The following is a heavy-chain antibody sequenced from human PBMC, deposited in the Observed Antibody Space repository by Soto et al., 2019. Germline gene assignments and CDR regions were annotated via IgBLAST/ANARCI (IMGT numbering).Heavy chain of an antibody. V-gene: IGHV3-30*18. CDR2: ISYDGSNK. D-gene: IGHD3-9*01. CDR1: GFTFSNCA. CDR3: AKAAGYYHYNGMDV. J-gene: IGHJ6*02. Sequence: QVQLVESGGGVVQPGRSLRLSCAASGFTFSNCAMHWVRQAPGKGLEWVAVISYDGSNKYYADSVKGRFTISRDNSKNTLSLQMNSLRAEDTAVYSCAKAAGYYHYNGMDVLGQGTTVTVSS.